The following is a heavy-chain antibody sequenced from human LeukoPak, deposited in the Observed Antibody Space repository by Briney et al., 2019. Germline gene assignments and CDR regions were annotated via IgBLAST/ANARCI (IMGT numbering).Heavy chain of an antibody. CDR1: GYNFTGYY. CDR3: ARGPNHYYYMDF. D-gene: IGHD2-8*01. J-gene: IGHJ6*03. CDR2: INPNTGGT. V-gene: IGHV1-2*02. Sequence: GASVKVSCKASGYNFTGYYLHWVRQAPGQGLEWMGWINPNTGGTNYAQKFQGRVTMTTDKSINTVFMELSGLTSDDTALYYCARGPNHYYYMDFWGKGTTVSVSS.